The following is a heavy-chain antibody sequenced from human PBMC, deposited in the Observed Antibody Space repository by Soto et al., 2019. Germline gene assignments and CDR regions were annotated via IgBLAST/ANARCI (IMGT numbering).Heavy chain of an antibody. Sequence: PSETLSLTCTVSGGSISSSSYYWGWIRQPPGKGLEWIGSIYYSGKTYYNPSLKSRVTISVDTSKNQFSLKLSSVTAADTAVYYCARGYHILTGYYRRTTREYFQHWGQGTLVTVSS. D-gene: IGHD3-9*01. CDR1: GGSISSSSYY. V-gene: IGHV4-39*02. J-gene: IGHJ1*01. CDR3: ARGYHILTGYYRRTTREYFQH. CDR2: IYYSGKT.